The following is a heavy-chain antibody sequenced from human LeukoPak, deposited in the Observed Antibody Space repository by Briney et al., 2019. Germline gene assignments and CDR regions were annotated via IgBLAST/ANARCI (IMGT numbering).Heavy chain of an antibody. Sequence: KVSCKASGYTFTSYWIGWVRQMPGKGLEWMGIIYPGDSDTRYSPSFQGQVTISADKSISTAYLQWSSLKASDTAMYYCARRRYHDSSGYYSYYFDYWGQGTLVTVSS. D-gene: IGHD3-22*01. CDR1: GYTFTSYW. J-gene: IGHJ4*02. CDR2: IYPGDSDT. CDR3: ARRRYHDSSGYYSYYFDY. V-gene: IGHV5-51*01.